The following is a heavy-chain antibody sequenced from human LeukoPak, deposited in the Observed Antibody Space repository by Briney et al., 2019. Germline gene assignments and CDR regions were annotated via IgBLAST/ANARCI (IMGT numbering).Heavy chain of an antibody. J-gene: IGHJ6*03. CDR3: ARARRLYYYYMDV. D-gene: IGHD3-22*01. CDR2: IYYSGST. Sequence: SETLSLTCTVSGGSISSYYWSWIRQPPGKGLEWIGYIYYSGSTNYNPSLKSRVTISVDTSKNQFSLKLCSVTAADTAVYYCARARRLYYYYMDVWGKGTTVTVSS. CDR1: GGSISSYY. V-gene: IGHV4-59*01.